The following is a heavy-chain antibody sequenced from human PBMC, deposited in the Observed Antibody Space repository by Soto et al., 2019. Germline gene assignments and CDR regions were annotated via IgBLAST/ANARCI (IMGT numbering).Heavy chain of an antibody. CDR2: NGASGVTT. D-gene: IGHD6-6*01. CDR1: GFTFSSYA. J-gene: IGHJ4*02. Sequence: EVQLLESGGGLVQPGGSLRLSRAASGFTFSSYAMSWVRQAPGSGLEWVSTNGASGVTTYYAGSVKGRFTISRDISKNMLYLQMDSLGAEDTAVYYCARGGGSSSARYWGQGTLVTVSS. CDR3: ARGGGSSSARY. V-gene: IGHV3-23*01.